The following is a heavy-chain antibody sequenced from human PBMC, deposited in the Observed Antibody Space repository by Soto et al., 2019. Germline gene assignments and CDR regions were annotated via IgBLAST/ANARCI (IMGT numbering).Heavy chain of an antibody. CDR2: ISYDGSNK. CDR1: GFTFSSYA. V-gene: IGHV3-30*04. Sequence: QVQLVESGGGVVQPGRSLRLSCAASGFTFSSYAMHWVRQAPGKGLEWVAVISYDGSNKYYADSVMGRFTISRDNSKNTLYLQMNSLRAEDTAVYYCAKDLEPQSFLRFLEWLLYGPDYWGQGTLVTVSS. J-gene: IGHJ4*02. D-gene: IGHD3-3*01. CDR3: AKDLEPQSFLRFLEWLLYGPDY.